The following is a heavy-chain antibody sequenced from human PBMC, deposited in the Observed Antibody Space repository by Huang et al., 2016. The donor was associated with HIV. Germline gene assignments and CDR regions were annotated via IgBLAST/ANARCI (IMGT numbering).Heavy chain of an antibody. CDR3: ARQHTGYHIFDL. V-gene: IGHV5-51*01. D-gene: IGHD3-9*01. J-gene: IGHJ6*02. CDR2: IYPADSDI. CDR1: GYSFSIYW. Sequence: EVQLVQSGAEVKKPGESLKISCRVSGYSFSIYWIGGVRQMPGRGLEWMGVIYPADSDIKYSPSFKDQVIISVDKSFDIAYLQWRGLRASDTATYYCARQHTGYHIFDLWGQGTTVTVSS.